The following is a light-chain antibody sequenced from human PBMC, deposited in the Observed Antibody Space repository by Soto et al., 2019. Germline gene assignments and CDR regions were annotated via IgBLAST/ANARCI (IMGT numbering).Light chain of an antibody. J-gene: IGKJ1*01. Sequence: EIVLTQSPGTLSLSPGERATLSCRASQSVSSSYLAWYQQNRGQAPRLLIYGASSRAPGIPDRFRGSGSGKDFTLTISRLEPEDCAGYYCQQYGSSRWTFGQGTKVEIK. CDR2: GAS. CDR3: QQYGSSRWT. V-gene: IGKV3-20*01. CDR1: QSVSSSY.